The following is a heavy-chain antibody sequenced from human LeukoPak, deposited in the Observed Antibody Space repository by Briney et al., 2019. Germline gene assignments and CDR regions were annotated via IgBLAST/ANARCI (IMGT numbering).Heavy chain of an antibody. V-gene: IGHV4-4*07. CDR2: IYTSGST. J-gene: IGHJ4*02. D-gene: IGHD6-19*01. CDR1: GGSISSYY. Sequence: PSETLSLTCTVSGGSISSYYWSLIRQPAGKGLEWIGRIYTSGSTNYNPSLKSRVIISVDTSKNQFSLKLSSVTAADTAVYYCASGGAVAGFDYWGQGTLVTVSS. CDR3: ASGGAVAGFDY.